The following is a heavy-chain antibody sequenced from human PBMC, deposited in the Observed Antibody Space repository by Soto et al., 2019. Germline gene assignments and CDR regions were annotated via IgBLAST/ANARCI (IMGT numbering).Heavy chain of an antibody. J-gene: IGHJ5*02. Sequence: KPSETLSLTCTVSGGSISSYYWSWIRQPPGKGLEWIGYIYYSGSTNYNPSLKSRVTISVETSKNQFSLKLSSVTAAETAVYYCAIVNDFWSGYYTGWFDPWGEGTLVTVSS. CDR3: AIVNDFWSGYYTGWFDP. V-gene: IGHV4-59*01. CDR2: IYYSGST. D-gene: IGHD3-3*01. CDR1: GGSISSYY.